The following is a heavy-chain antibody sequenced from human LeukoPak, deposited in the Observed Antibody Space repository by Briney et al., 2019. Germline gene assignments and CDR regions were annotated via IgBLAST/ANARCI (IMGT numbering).Heavy chain of an antibody. CDR3: ARRIAAAGTDPFDA. CDR2: IYYSGST. J-gene: IGHJ3*01. V-gene: IGHV4-59*08. D-gene: IGHD6-13*01. Sequence: NPSETLSLTCTVSGGSISSYYWSWIRQPPGKGLEWIGYIYYSGSTNYNPSLKSRVTISVDTSKNQFSLKLSSVTAADTAVYYCARRIAAAGTDPFDAWGQGTMVTVSS. CDR1: GGSISSYY.